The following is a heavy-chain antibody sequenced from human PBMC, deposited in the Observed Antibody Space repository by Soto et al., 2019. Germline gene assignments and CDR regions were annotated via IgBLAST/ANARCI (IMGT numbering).Heavy chain of an antibody. V-gene: IGHV3-20*01. J-gene: IGHJ6*02. D-gene: IGHD2-8*02. CDR2: ITWNGART. CDR3: VSVGPKMTDVMYARFLDF. Sequence: KGLEWVSDITWNGARTDYADSVKGRFTISRDNAKNALYLEMSSLSADDTALYHFVSVGPKMTDVMYARFLDFWGEATTVTAS.